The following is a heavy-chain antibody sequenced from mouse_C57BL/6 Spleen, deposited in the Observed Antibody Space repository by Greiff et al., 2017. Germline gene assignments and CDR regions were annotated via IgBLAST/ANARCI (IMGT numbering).Heavy chain of an antibody. CDR2: IYPGSGST. CDR3: ASTGFITTVVARWYFDV. CDR1: GYTFTSYW. J-gene: IGHJ1*03. V-gene: IGHV1-55*01. Sequence: QVQLQQSGAELVKPGASVKMSCKASGYTFTSYWITWVKQRPGQGLEWIGDIYPGSGSTNYNEQFKSKATLTVDTSSSTAYMQLSSLTSEDSAVYYCASTGFITTVVARWYFDVWGTGTTVTVSS. D-gene: IGHD1-1*01.